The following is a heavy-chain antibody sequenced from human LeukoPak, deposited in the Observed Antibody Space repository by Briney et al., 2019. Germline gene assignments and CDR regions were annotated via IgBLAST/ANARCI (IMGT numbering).Heavy chain of an antibody. V-gene: IGHV3-23*01. CDR1: GFTFSNSA. CDR2: ISGSGGST. CDR3: AKDRHAPGRYCSSTSCFPFDS. D-gene: IGHD2-2*01. Sequence: GGSLRLSCAASGFTFSNSAMSWVRQAPGKGLEWVSAISGSGGSTYYADSVKGRFTISRDNTKNTLYLQMNSLRAEDTAVYYCAKDRHAPGRYCSSTSCFPFDSWGQGTLVTVSS. J-gene: IGHJ5*01.